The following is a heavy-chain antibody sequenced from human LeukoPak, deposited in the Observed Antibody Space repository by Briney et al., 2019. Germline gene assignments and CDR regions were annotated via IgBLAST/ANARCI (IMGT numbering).Heavy chain of an antibody. J-gene: IGHJ4*02. CDR3: ARGTTYYSIY. V-gene: IGHV4-39*01. Sequence: MPSETLSLTCTVSGGSISSYYWVWIRQPPGKGLEWIGSIYYSGSTYYNPSLKSRVTISVDTSKNQFSLKLSSVTAADTAVYYCARGTTYYSIYWGQGTLVTVSS. D-gene: IGHD3-10*01. CDR1: GGSISSYY. CDR2: IYYSGST.